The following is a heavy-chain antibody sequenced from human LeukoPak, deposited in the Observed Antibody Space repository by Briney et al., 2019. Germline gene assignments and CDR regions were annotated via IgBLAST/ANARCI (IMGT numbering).Heavy chain of an antibody. J-gene: IGHJ4*02. D-gene: IGHD2-15*01. Sequence: GGSLRLSCAASGFTFSSYGMHWVRQAPGKGLEWVAVISYDGNNKYYADSVKGRFTISRDNSKNTLFLQMNSLRAEDTAVYYCAKGVDYCSGGSRPADYWGPGTLVTVSS. CDR2: ISYDGNNK. CDR3: AKGVDYCSGGSRPADY. CDR1: GFTFSSYG. V-gene: IGHV3-30*18.